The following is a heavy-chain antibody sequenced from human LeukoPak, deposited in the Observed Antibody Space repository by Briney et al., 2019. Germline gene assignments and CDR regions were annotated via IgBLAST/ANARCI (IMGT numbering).Heavy chain of an antibody. V-gene: IGHV1-69*13. J-gene: IGHJ4*02. CDR2: IIPILGTA. Sequence: GASVSLSCKASGYTFTGYYMHWVRQAPGQGLEWMGGIIPILGTANYAQKFQGRVTITADESTSTAYMELSSLRSEDTAVYYCASTPNIQWLVQRGKDYFDYWGQGTLVTVSS. D-gene: IGHD6-19*01. CDR1: GYTFTGYY. CDR3: ASTPNIQWLVQRGKDYFDY.